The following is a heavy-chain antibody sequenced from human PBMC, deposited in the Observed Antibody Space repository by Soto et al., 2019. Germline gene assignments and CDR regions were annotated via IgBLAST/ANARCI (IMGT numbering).Heavy chain of an antibody. V-gene: IGHV4-31*03. CDR3: ARDLPAQQLWFDP. Sequence: QVQLQESGPGLVKPSQTLSLTCTVSGGSISIGGYYWSWIRQHPGKGLEWIGYIYYSGSTYYNPSLKSRVTISVDTSKNQFSLKLSSVTAADTAVYYCARDLPAQQLWFDPWGQGTLVTVSS. CDR2: IYYSGST. D-gene: IGHD1-1*01. CDR1: GGSISIGGYY. J-gene: IGHJ5*02.